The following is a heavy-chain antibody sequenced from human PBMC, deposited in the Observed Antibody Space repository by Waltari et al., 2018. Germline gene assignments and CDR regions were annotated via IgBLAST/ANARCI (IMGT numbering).Heavy chain of an antibody. V-gene: IGHV5-51*03. CDR1: GYSFTSYW. Sequence: EVQLVQSGAEVKKPGESLKISCKGSGYSFTSYWIGWVRQMPGKGLEWMGIIYPGDSDTRYSPSFQGQVTISADKSISTAYLQWSSLKASDTAMYYGARTDCTGGVCYSVWYVGLWGRGTLVTVSS. D-gene: IGHD2-8*02. CDR2: IYPGDSDT. J-gene: IGHJ2*01. CDR3: ARTDCTGGVCYSVWYVGL.